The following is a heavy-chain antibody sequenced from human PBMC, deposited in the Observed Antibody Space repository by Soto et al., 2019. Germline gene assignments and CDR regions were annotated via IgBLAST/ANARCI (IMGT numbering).Heavy chain of an antibody. V-gene: IGHV1-18*01. CDR3: ATVFRETKIDY. CDR2: ISAYNGNT. D-gene: IGHD2-21*01. Sequence: ASVKVSCKASGYTFTSYGISWVRQAPGQGLEWMGWISAYNGNTNYAQKLQGRVTMTTDTSTSTAYMELRSLRSEDTAVYYCATVFRETKIDYWGQGTLVTVSS. CDR1: GYTFTSYG. J-gene: IGHJ4*02.